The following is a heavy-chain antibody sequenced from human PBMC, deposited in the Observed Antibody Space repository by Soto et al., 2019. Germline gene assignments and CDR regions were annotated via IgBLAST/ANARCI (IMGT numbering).Heavy chain of an antibody. D-gene: IGHD4-17*01. CDR3: ARGGYGDYGFYYGMDV. V-gene: IGHV3-66*01. CDR1: GFTVSSNY. CDR2: IYSGGST. Sequence: EVQLVESGGGLVQPGGSLRLSCAASGFTVSSNYMSWVRQAPGKGLEWVSVIYSGGSTYYADSVKGRFTISRDNSKNTLYLQMNSLRAEDTAVYYCARGGYGDYGFYYGMDVWGQGTTVTVSS. J-gene: IGHJ6*02.